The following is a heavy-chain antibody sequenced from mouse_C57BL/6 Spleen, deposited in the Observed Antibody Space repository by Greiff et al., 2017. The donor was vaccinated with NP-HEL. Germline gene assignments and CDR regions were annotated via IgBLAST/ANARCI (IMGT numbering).Heavy chain of an antibody. CDR3: ARIGDGYYSYAMDY. CDR2: INPSTGGT. Sequence: EVQLVESGPELVKPGASVKISCKASGYSFTGYYMNWVKQSPEKSLEWIGEINPSTGGTTYNQKFKAKATLTVDKSSSTAYMQLKSLTSEDSAVYYCARIGDGYYSYAMDYWGQGTSVTVSS. V-gene: IGHV1-42*01. CDR1: GYSFTGYY. D-gene: IGHD2-3*01. J-gene: IGHJ4*01.